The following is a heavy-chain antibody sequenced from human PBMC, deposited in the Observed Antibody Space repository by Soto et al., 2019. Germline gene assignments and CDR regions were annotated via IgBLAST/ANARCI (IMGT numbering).Heavy chain of an antibody. CDR2: INAHNGNT. V-gene: IGHV1-18*01. J-gene: IGHJ6*02. CDR1: GFTFTSYG. Sequence: QVQLVQSGSELKKPGASVKVSCKASGFTFTSYGITWVRQAPGQGLEWMGWINAHNGNTHYAQKLQGRVTMTTDSATSTAYMELRSRRSDETAVYYCARKDGWFGTYGMDVWGQGTTVTVSS. D-gene: IGHD3-10*01. CDR3: ARKDGWFGTYGMDV.